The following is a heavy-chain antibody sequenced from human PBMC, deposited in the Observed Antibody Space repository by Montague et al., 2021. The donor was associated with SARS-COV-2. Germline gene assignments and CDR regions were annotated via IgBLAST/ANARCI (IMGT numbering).Heavy chain of an antibody. CDR2: ISYDGSTK. CDR3: ARDSGGLFDY. D-gene: IGHD3-16*01. CDR1: GFTFSSYA. Sequence: YLRLSCAASGFTFSSYAMHWVRQAPGKGLEWVAVISYDGSTKYYADSVKGRFTISRDNSKNTLYLQMNSLRAEDTAAYYCARDSGGLFDYWGPGTLVTVSS. V-gene: IGHV3-30*04. J-gene: IGHJ4*02.